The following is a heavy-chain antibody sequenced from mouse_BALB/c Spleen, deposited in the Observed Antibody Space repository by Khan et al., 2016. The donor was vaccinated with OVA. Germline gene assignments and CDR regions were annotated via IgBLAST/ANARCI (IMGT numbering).Heavy chain of an antibody. Sequence: EVHLVESGGDLVKTGGSLKLSCAASGFTFSTYGMSWVRQTPVKRLEWVATISSGGHYTYYIDSVKGRFTISRDNAKNILYLQMTSLRSEDTAMYYCARLAYYYNSEGCAYWGQGTLVTVSA. D-gene: IGHD1-1*02. CDR1: GFTFSTYG. CDR2: ISSGGHYT. J-gene: IGHJ3*01. V-gene: IGHV5-6*01. CDR3: ARLAYYYNSEGCAY.